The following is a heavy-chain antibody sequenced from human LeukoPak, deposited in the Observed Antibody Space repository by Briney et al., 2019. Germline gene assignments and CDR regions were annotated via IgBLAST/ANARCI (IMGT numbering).Heavy chain of an antibody. CDR3: ARDPGGGARRAFDI. J-gene: IGHJ3*02. CDR1: GFTFSSYS. Sequence: GGALRLSCAASGFTFSSYSMNWVGQAPGEGVEGGSPISSSSSYIYYADSVKGRFTISRDKAKKSVYMQMNRVRAGDTGVCYCARDPGGGARRAFDIWGQGTMVTVSS. CDR2: ISSSSSYI. D-gene: IGHD2-21*01. V-gene: IGHV3-21*01.